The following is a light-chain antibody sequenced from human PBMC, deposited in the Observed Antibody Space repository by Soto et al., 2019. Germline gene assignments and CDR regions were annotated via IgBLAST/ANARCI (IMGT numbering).Light chain of an antibody. Sequence: DIQMTQSPSSLSASVGDRVTITCRASQSITNYLNWYQRKPGKAPKLLIYSASKLQTGVPSRFSGRGSGTDFTLTISSLQPEDFATYSCQQSYSLPPTFGQGTKVEIK. CDR2: SAS. CDR1: QSITNY. CDR3: QQSYSLPPT. J-gene: IGKJ1*01. V-gene: IGKV1-39*01.